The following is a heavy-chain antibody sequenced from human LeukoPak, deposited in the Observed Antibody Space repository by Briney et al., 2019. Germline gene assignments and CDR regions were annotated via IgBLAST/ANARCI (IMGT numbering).Heavy chain of an antibody. D-gene: IGHD6-13*01. CDR1: GGSISSSGYY. CDR2: IYHGGST. J-gene: IGHJ5*02. Sequence: SETLSLTCTVSGGSISSSGYYWGWIRQSPGKGLEWIGSIYHGGSTYYNPSLRSRVIVSVDTSKNHFSLKLSSVTAADTAVYYCARAYSSSWYGGRFDPWGQGTLVTVSS. V-gene: IGHV4-39*07. CDR3: ARAYSSSWYGGRFDP.